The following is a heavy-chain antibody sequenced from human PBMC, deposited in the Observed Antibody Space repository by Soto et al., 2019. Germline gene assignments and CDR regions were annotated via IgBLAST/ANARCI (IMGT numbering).Heavy chain of an antibody. CDR1: GVSVNSDSYY. CDR3: AREFSNSPEAFYF. Sequence: QVQLQESGPGLVKPSETLSLTCTVSGVSVNSDSYYWSWIRQPPGKGLEWIGYIYYTGSTTYNPSLKSRVTISLDTSRNHFSLSLSSVTAADTAVFYCAREFSNSPEAFYFWGRGTLVTVSS. CDR2: IYYTGST. D-gene: IGHD6-6*01. J-gene: IGHJ4*02. V-gene: IGHV4-61*03.